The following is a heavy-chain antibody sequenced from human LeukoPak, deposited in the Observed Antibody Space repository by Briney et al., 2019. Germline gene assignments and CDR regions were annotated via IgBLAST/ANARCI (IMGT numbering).Heavy chain of an antibody. D-gene: IGHD6-6*01. V-gene: IGHV3-30*04. J-gene: IGHJ4*02. CDR1: GFTFSSYA. Sequence: PGGALRLSCAASGFTFSSYAMHWVRQAPGKGLEWVAVISHDGSNKYYADSVKGRFTISRDNSKNTLYLQTNSLRAEDTAVYYCARDGAYSSSSLRWDYWGQGTLVTVSS. CDR2: ISHDGSNK. CDR3: ARDGAYSSSSLRWDY.